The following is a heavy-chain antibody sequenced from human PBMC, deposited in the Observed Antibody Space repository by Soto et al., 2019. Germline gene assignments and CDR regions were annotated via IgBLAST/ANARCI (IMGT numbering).Heavy chain of an antibody. CDR3: AKDKIERIVVEASNSPYYYYYGMDV. J-gene: IGHJ6*02. V-gene: IGHV3-9*01. D-gene: IGHD2-2*01. CDR2: ISWNSGSI. CDR1: GFTFDDYA. Sequence: LGGSLRLSCAASGFTFDDYAMHWVRQAPGKGLEWVSGISWNSGSIGYADSVKGRFTISRDNAKNSLYLQMNSLRAEDTALYYCAKDKIERIVVEASNSPYYYYYGMDVWGQGTTVTVSS.